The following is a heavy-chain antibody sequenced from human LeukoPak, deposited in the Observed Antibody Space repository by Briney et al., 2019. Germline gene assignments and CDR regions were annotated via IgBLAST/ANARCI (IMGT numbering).Heavy chain of an antibody. CDR3: ARDGYYGSGSYPNWFDP. Sequence: ASVKVSCKASGYTFTSYAMNWVRQAPGQGLEWMGWINTNTGNPTYAQGFTGRFVFSLDTSVSTAYLQISSLKAEDTAVYYCARDGYYGSGSYPNWFDPWGQGTLVAVSS. V-gene: IGHV7-4-1*02. CDR2: INTNTGNP. J-gene: IGHJ5*02. CDR1: GYTFTSYA. D-gene: IGHD3-10*01.